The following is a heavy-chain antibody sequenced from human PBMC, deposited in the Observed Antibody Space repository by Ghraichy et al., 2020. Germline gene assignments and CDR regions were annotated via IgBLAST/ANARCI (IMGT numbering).Heavy chain of an antibody. J-gene: IGHJ4*02. CDR1: GFTFSSYA. CDR3: AKGAGFGVVDKYYFDY. Sequence: GGSLRLSCAASGFTFSSYAMSWVRQAPGKGLEWVSAISGSGGSTYYADSVKGRFTISRDNSKNTLYLQMNSLRAEDTAVYYCAKGAGFGVVDKYYFDYWGQGTLVTVSS. V-gene: IGHV3-23*01. CDR2: ISGSGGST. D-gene: IGHD3-3*01.